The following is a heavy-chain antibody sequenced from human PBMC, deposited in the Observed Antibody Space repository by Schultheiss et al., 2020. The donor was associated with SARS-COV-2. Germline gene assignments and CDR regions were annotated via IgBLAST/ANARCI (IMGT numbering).Heavy chain of an antibody. Sequence: SETLSLTCAVSGYSISSGYYWGWIRQPPGKGLEWIATIYYNGNTYYNPSLKSRVTISVDTSKNQFSLKLSSVTAADTAVYYCAREMTTVTTGALFDYWGQGTLVTVSS. CDR2: IYYNGNT. J-gene: IGHJ4*02. CDR3: AREMTTVTTGALFDY. V-gene: IGHV4-38-2*02. D-gene: IGHD4-17*01. CDR1: GYSISSGYY.